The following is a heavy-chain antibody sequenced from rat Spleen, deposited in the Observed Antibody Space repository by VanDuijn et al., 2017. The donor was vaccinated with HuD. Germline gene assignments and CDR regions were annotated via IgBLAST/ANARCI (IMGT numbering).Heavy chain of an antibody. D-gene: IGHD5-1*01. V-gene: IGHV2-1*01. CDR2: IWGDGST. J-gene: IGHJ2*01. CDR1: GFSLTSNS. Sequence: QVQLKESGPGLVQPSQTLSLTCTVSGFSLTSNSVHWVRQPPGKGLEWMGGIWGDGSTDYNSALKSRLNISRDTSQSQVFLKMNSLKTDDTASYICTRGLGDYWGQGVMVTVSS. CDR3: TRGLGDY.